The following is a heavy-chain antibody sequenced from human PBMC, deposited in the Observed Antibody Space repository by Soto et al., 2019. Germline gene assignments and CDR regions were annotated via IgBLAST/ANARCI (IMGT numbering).Heavy chain of an antibody. CDR1: GYSFTSYW. J-gene: IGHJ4*02. CDR3: SRPNSSGYPHFDY. D-gene: IGHD3-22*01. V-gene: IGHV5-51*01. CDR2: IYPGDSDT. Sequence: GESLKISCKGSGYSFTSYWIGWVRQMPGKGLEWMGIIYPGDSDTRYSPSFQGQVTISADKSISTAYLQWSSLKASDTAMYYWSRPNSSGYPHFDYWGQGTLVTVAS.